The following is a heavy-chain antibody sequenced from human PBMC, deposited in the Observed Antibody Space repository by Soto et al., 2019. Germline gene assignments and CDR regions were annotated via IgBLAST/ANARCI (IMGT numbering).Heavy chain of an antibody. D-gene: IGHD2-8*01. Sequence: PGGSLRLSCAASGFTFSSHAMGWLRQAPGTEPEWVAFVDGSGADTSYADSVKGRFTISRDNSENSLYLHMNSLRVEDTGRYFCAKEIFAAAYAATSAFDLWAQGTLVTVSS. V-gene: IGHV3-23*01. J-gene: IGHJ4*02. CDR2: VDGSGADT. CDR1: GFTFSSHA. CDR3: AKEIFAAAYAATSAFDL.